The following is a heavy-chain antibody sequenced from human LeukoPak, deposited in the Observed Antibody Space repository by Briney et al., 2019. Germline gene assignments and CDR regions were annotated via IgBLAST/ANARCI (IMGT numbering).Heavy chain of an antibody. CDR1: GFTFSSNY. V-gene: IGHV3-53*01. CDR2: IYSGGST. Sequence: GGSLRLSCAASGFTFSSNYMSWVRQAPGKGLEWVSVIYSGGSTYYADSVKGRFTISRDNSKNTLYLQMNSLRAEDTAVYYCAKDLRDSGSYYGFWWCCEQNFDYWGQGTLVTVSS. CDR3: AKDLRDSGSYYGFWWCCEQNFDY. J-gene: IGHJ4*02. D-gene: IGHD1-26*01.